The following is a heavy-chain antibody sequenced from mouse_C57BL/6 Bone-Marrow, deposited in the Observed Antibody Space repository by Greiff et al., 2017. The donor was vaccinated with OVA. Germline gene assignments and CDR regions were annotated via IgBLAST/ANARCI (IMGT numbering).Heavy chain of an antibody. Sequence: EVKLMESGPELVKPGASVKMSCKASGYTFTDYNMHWVKQSHGKSLEWIGYINPNNGGTSYNQKFKGKATLTVNKSSSTAYMELRSLTSEDSAVYYCAGGWLLQGDYWGQGTTLTVSS. CDR1: GYTFTDYN. V-gene: IGHV1-22*01. CDR2: INPNNGGT. J-gene: IGHJ2*01. D-gene: IGHD2-3*01. CDR3: AGGWLLQGDY.